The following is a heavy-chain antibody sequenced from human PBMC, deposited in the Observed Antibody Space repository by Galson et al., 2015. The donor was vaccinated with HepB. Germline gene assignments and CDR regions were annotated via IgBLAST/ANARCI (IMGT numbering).Heavy chain of an antibody. CDR2: IYPGDSEI. CDR3: ARLRNEDYHDDGMDV. V-gene: IGHV5-51*01. D-gene: IGHD4/OR15-4a*01. Sequence: QSGAEVKKPGESLKISCKGSGYSFTSHWIGWVRQMPGKGLECMGVIYPGDSEIRYSPSFQGQVTISADKSISTAYLHWTSLKASDTAMYYCARLRNEDYHDDGMDVWGQGTTVTVSS. J-gene: IGHJ6*02. CDR1: GYSFTSHW.